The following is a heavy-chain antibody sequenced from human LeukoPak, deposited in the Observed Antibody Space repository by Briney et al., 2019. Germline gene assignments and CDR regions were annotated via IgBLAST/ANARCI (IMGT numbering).Heavy chain of an antibody. CDR3: AKDKGFCTTTTCYVLSNDAFDI. D-gene: IGHD2-2*01. CDR2: IRFDGTNK. Sequence: PGGSLRLSCAASGFSFRNFGMHWVRQAPGKGLEWVAFIRFDGTNKYYTDSVEGRFTIPRDNSKNTLYLQMSSLRAEDTAVYYCAKDKGFCTTTTCYVLSNDAFDIWGQGTMVTVSS. V-gene: IGHV3-30*02. J-gene: IGHJ3*02. CDR1: GFSFRNFG.